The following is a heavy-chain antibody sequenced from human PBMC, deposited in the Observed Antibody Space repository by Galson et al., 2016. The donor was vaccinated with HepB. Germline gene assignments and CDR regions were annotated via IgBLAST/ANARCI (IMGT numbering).Heavy chain of an antibody. D-gene: IGHD3-9*01. CDR1: GYIFTDYY. CDR3: ATDGDGLTSGDWLDP. V-gene: IGHV1-46*01. CDR2: INPSGGST. J-gene: IGHJ5*02. Sequence: SVKVSCKASGYIFTDYYMHWVRQAPGQGLEWMGVINPSGGSTTYAQKFQGRVTMTRDTSTSTVYMELSSLGSADTAVYYCATDGDGLTSGDWLDPWGQGTLVTVSS.